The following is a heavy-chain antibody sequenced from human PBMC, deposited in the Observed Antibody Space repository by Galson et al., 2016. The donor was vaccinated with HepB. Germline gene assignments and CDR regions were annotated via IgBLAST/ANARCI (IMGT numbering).Heavy chain of an antibody. D-gene: IGHD6-13*01. CDR3: ARSAAAEVSSWFGP. Sequence: SVKVSCKASGGPFSNYAISWVRQAPGQGLEWMGGIIPMFGTPVYAQRFQGRVTITADESTSTAYMELSSLRFEDTAIYYCARSAAAEVSSWFGPWGQGTLVIVSS. CDR1: GGPFSNYA. V-gene: IGHV1-69*13. J-gene: IGHJ5*02. CDR2: IIPMFGTP.